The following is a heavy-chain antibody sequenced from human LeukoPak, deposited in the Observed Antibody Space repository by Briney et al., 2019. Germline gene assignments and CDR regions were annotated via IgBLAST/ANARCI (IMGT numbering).Heavy chain of an antibody. Sequence: GGSLRLSCAASGFTVSSDYMSWVRQAPGKGLEWVSVIYSGGSTYYADSVKGRFTISRDDSKNTLYLQMNSLRAEDTAVYYCARGSGPYSSGWQSLYYFDYWGQGTLVTVSS. CDR3: ARGSGPYSSGWQSLYYFDY. CDR2: IYSGGST. CDR1: GFTVSSDY. V-gene: IGHV3-53*01. J-gene: IGHJ4*02. D-gene: IGHD6-19*01.